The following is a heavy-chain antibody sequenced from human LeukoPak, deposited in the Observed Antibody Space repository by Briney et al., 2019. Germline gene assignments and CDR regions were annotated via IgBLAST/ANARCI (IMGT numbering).Heavy chain of an antibody. CDR2: ISKGVGST. J-gene: IGHJ4*02. CDR3: AKRDSSGSYYFDR. CDR1: GFTFSSYA. V-gene: IGHV3-23*01. D-gene: IGHD6-19*01. Sequence: PGGSLRLSCAASGFTFSSYAMSWVRQAPGKGLEWVSSISKGVGSTFYADSVKGRFTIPRDNSKNTLYLQMNSLRAEDTAVYYCAKRDSSGSYYFDRWGQGTLVTVSS.